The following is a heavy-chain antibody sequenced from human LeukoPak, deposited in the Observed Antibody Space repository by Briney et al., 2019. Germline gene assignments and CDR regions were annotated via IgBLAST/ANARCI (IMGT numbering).Heavy chain of an antibody. CDR1: GFTFDDYG. V-gene: IGHV3-23*01. D-gene: IGHD6-19*01. J-gene: IGHJ4*02. Sequence: GGSLRLSCAASGFTFDDYGMSWVRQAPGKGLEWVSAISGSGGSTYYADSVKGRFTISRDNSKNTLYLQMNSLRAEDTAVYYCAKDVSSGWYQALDYWGQGTLVTVSS. CDR3: AKDVSSGWYQALDY. CDR2: ISGSGGST.